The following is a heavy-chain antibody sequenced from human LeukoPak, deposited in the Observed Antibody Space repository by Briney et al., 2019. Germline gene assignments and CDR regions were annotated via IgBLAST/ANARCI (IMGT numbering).Heavy chain of an antibody. D-gene: IGHD6-13*01. CDR1: GGSIISSSHY. V-gene: IGHV4-39*01. J-gene: IGHJ4*02. Sequence: SETLSLTCTVSGGSIISSSHYWAWIRQPPGKGLEWIGSIYYNGGTFYSPSLKSRASISVDTSKNQFSLKLSSVTAADTSVYFCAREEASAADYWGQGTLVTVSS. CDR3: AREEASAADY. CDR2: IYYNGGT.